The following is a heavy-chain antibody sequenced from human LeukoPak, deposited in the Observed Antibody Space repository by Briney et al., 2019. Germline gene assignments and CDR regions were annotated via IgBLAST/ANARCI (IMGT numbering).Heavy chain of an antibody. J-gene: IGHJ3*02. CDR3: AKVLYISGWSDAFDI. CDR1: GFTFSSYA. Sequence: GGSLRLSCAASGFTFSSYAMSWVRQAPGKGLEWVSAISGSGGITYYADSAKGRFTISRDNSKNTLYLQMNSLRAEDTAVYYCAKVLYISGWSDAFDIWGQGTMVIVSS. CDR2: ISGSGGIT. V-gene: IGHV3-23*01. D-gene: IGHD6-19*01.